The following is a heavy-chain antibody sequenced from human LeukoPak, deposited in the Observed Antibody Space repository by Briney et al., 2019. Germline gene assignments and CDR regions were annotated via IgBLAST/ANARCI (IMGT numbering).Heavy chain of an antibody. D-gene: IGHD5-12*01. Sequence: PSETLSLTCTVSGGSISSDYWSWIWQSPGKGLEWIAYMYISGSTNYNPSLKSRVTISVDTSKNQFSLKLTSVTAADTAVYYCARRDTSGYDSWFDPWGQGTLVTVSS. CDR3: ARRDTSGYDSWFDP. CDR2: MYISGST. V-gene: IGHV4-4*09. CDR1: GGSISSDY. J-gene: IGHJ5*02.